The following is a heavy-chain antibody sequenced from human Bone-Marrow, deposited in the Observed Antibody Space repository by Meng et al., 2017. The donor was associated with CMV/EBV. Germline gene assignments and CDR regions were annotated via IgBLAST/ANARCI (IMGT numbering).Heavy chain of an antibody. CDR1: GASLNSTNW. J-gene: IGHJ4*02. CDR2: IYYTGST. V-gene: IGHV4-4*02. CDR3: ARGLDSSWYRGSSPKYYFEY. D-gene: IGHD1-26*01. Sequence: SETLSLTCGVSGASLNSTNWWSWVRQPPGQGLEWIGEIYYTGSTKYNPSLKSRVTISVDKSKNQFSLKLRSVTAADTAVYYCARGLDSSWYRGSSPKYYFEYWGQGNLVNVSS.